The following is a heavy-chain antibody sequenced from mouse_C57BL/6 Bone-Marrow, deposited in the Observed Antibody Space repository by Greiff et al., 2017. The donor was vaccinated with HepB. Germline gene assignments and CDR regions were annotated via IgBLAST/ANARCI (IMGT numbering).Heavy chain of an antibody. CDR3: VRDAARYGSSYCWYFDV. CDR1: GFTFNTYA. D-gene: IGHD1-1*01. V-gene: IGHV10-3*01. Sequence: EADGGLVQPKGSLKLSCAASGFTFNTYAMHWVRQAPGKGLEWVARIRSKSSNYATYYADSVKDRFTISRDDSQSMLYLQMNNLKTEDTAMYYCVRDAARYGSSYCWYFDVWGTGTTVTVSS. CDR2: IRSKSSNYAT. J-gene: IGHJ1*03.